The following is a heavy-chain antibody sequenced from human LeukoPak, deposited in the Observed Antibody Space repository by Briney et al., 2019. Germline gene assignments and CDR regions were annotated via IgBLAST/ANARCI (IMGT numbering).Heavy chain of an antibody. V-gene: IGHV1-46*01. J-gene: IGHJ4*02. CDR2: INPSGGST. D-gene: IGHD3-16*02. CDR3: ARDSSITFGGVIVLRYYFDY. Sequence: ASVKVSCKASGYTFTSYYMHWVRQAPAQGLEWMGIINPSGGSTSYAQKFQGRVTMTRDTSTSTVYMELSSLRSEDTAVYYCARDSSITFGGVIVLRYYFDYWGQGTLVTVSS. CDR1: GYTFTSYY.